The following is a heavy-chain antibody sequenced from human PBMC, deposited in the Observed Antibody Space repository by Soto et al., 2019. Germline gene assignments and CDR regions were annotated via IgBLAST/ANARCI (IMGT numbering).Heavy chain of an antibody. V-gene: IGHV1-69*06. CDR1: GGTFSSYA. Sequence: SVKVSCKASGGTFSSYAISWVRQAPGQGLEWMGGIIPIFGTANYAQKFQGRVTITADKSTSTAYMELSSLRSEDTAVYYCARDGQMAYDVAPRYFYYYGMDVWGDGTTVGDS. CDR3: ARDGQMAYDVAPRYFYYYGMDV. J-gene: IGHJ6*02. D-gene: IGHD2-8*01. CDR2: IIPIFGTA.